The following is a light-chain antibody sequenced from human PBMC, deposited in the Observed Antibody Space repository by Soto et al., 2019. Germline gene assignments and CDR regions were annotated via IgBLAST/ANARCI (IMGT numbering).Light chain of an antibody. CDR2: DAS. CDR1: QLVSSRN. V-gene: IGKV3-15*01. Sequence: IVLTQSPGTLSLSQGERATLSCRASQLVSSRNLAWYQQKPGQAPRLLIYDASTRATAIPARFSGSGSETEFTLTISSLQSEDSAVYYCQQYNNWPPWTFGQGTKVDIK. J-gene: IGKJ1*01. CDR3: QQYNNWPPWT.